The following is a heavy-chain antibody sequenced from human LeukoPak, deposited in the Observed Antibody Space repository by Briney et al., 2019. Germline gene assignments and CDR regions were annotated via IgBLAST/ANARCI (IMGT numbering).Heavy chain of an antibody. J-gene: IGHJ4*02. Sequence: SETLSLTCTVSGGSISSSSYYWGWIRQPPGKGLEWIGSIYYSGSTYYNPSLKSRVTISVDTSKNQFSLKLSSVTAADTAVYYCARQSSGWYKSPFDYWGQRTLVTVSS. CDR1: GGSISSSSYY. CDR3: ARQSSGWYKSPFDY. V-gene: IGHV4-39*01. D-gene: IGHD6-19*01. CDR2: IYYSGST.